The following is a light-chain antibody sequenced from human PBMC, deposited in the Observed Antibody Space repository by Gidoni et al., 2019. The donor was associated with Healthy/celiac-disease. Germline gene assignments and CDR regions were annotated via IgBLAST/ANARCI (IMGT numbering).Light chain of an antibody. Sequence: DIVFTQSPATLSLSPGERATLSCRASQSVSSYLAWYQQNPGQAPRLLIYDASNRATGIPARFSGSGSGTDFTLTISSLEPEDFAVYYCQQRSNWPRLTFGGGTKVEIK. CDR3: QQRSNWPRLT. J-gene: IGKJ4*01. CDR1: QSVSSY. CDR2: DAS. V-gene: IGKV3-11*01.